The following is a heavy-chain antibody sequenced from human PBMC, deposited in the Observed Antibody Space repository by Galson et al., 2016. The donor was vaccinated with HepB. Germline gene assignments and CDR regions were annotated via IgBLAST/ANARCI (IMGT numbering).Heavy chain of an antibody. CDR1: GFAFRTSA. J-gene: IGHJ4*02. Sequence: SLRLSCAASGFAFRTSAMTWVRQAPGKGLEWVATIDYTGVDTYYADSVKGRFTISRDSSKNTVYLQVNSLRADDTAVYYCAKNLAATGPFEYWGQGILVTVSS. CDR2: IDYTGVDT. V-gene: IGHV3-23*01. D-gene: IGHD6-25*01. CDR3: AKNLAATGPFEY.